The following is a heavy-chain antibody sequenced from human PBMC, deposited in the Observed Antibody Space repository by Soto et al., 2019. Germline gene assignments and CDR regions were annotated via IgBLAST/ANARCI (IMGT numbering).Heavy chain of an antibody. CDR1: GGTFSSYA. CDR2: IIPIFGTA. D-gene: IGHD4-17*01. J-gene: IGHJ6*02. Sequence: GASVKVSCKASGGTFSSYAISWVRQAPGQGLEWMGGIIPIFGTANYAQKFQGRVTITADESTSTAYMELSSLRSEDTAVYYCARGTLFYGDYDEGPRNNYYYYGMDVWGQGTTVTVSS. CDR3: ARGTLFYGDYDEGPRNNYYYYGMDV. V-gene: IGHV1-69*13.